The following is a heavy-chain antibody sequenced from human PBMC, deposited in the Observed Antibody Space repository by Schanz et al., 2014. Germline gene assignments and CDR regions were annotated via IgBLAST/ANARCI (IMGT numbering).Heavy chain of an antibody. D-gene: IGHD4-17*01. J-gene: IGHJ3*01. CDR2: IKSKVDGGTT. Sequence: EVQLLESGGGLVQPGGSLRLSCAGSGFTFSSYAMNWVRQAPGKGLEWVGRIKSKVDGGTTDNAAPVQGRFTISRDDSKNTLHLQMNSLKTEDTAVYYCSTDLTAVDYDAIGLWGQGTMVTVSS. CDR1: GFTFSSYA. V-gene: IGHV3-15*01. CDR3: STDLTAVDYDAIGL.